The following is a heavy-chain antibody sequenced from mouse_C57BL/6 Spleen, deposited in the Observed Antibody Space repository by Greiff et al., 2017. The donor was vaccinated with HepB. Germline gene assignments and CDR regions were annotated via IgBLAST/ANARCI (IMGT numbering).Heavy chain of an antibody. CDR3: TTGGTWYFDV. V-gene: IGHV5-9-1*02. J-gene: IGHJ1*03. D-gene: IGHD3-3*01. CDR1: GFTFSSYA. CDR2: ISSGGDYI. Sequence: EVKLMESGEGLVKPGGSPKLSCAASGFTFSSYAMSWVRQTPEKRLEWVAYISSGGDYIYYADTVKGRFTISRDNARNTLYLQMSSLKSEDTAMYYCTTGGTWYFDVWGTGTTVTVSS.